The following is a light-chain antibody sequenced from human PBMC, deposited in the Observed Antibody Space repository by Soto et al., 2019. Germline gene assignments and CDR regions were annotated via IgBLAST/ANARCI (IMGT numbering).Light chain of an antibody. CDR1: QSISTF. CDR2: VAS. J-gene: IGKJ2*01. CDR3: QQRYSAPYT. Sequence: DIQVTQSPSSLSASIGDRVTITCRASQSISTFLNWYQQKPGRAPNLLIYVASNVQAGVTSRFSGSGSGTDFSLTISSLHPADGATYYCQQRYSAPYTFGQGTTLVIK. V-gene: IGKV1-39*01.